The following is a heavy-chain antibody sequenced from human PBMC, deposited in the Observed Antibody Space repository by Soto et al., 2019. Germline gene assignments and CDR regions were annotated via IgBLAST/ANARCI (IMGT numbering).Heavy chain of an antibody. D-gene: IGHD2-21*01. CDR3: ARGIRNYYGADV. CDR1: GFTFTAYW. V-gene: IGHV3-74*01. J-gene: IGHJ6*02. CDR2: IKFDGITA. Sequence: EVQVVESGGGLVQPGGSQRLSCVASGFTFTAYWMHWVRQAPGQGLVWVSRIKFDGITASYADSVNGRFTISRDNAKNTVYLQMDSLRAEDTGMYYCARGIRNYYGADVWGQGTTVTVSS.